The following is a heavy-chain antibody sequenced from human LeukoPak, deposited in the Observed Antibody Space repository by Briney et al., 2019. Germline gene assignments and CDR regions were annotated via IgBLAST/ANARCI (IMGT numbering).Heavy chain of an antibody. D-gene: IGHD5-24*01. CDR3: ARDSDGYNPHLYFDY. J-gene: IGHJ4*02. Sequence: GGSLRLSCAASGFTFSSYSMNWVRQAPGKGLELVTSISSSSSYIYYADSVKGRFTISRDNAKNSLYLQMNSLRAEDAAVYYCARDSDGYNPHLYFDYWGQGTLVTVSS. CDR2: ISSSSSYI. CDR1: GFTFSSYS. V-gene: IGHV3-21*01.